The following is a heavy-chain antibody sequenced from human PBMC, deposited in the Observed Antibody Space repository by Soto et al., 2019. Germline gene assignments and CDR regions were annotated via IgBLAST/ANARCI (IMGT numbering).Heavy chain of an antibody. V-gene: IGHV5-51*01. Sequence: PGESLKISCKGSGYSFSDYWIGWVRQVPGKGLEWVGTIYAGDSDPRYSPSFEGQVTMSVDKSISTAYLHWSSLKASDSAIYYCARQHPLDSSAWYNWGQGTLVTVSS. D-gene: IGHD6-19*01. CDR1: GYSFSDYW. J-gene: IGHJ4*02. CDR3: ARQHPLDSSAWYN. CDR2: IYAGDSDP.